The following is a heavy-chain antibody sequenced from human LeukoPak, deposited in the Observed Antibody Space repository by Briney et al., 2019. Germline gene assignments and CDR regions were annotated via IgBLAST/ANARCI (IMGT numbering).Heavy chain of an antibody. CDR1: GGPFSGYY. J-gene: IGHJ3*02. CDR2: INHSGST. V-gene: IGHV4-34*01. CDR3: ARGGGKRIVMVRGVIGDAFDI. Sequence: SETLSLTCAVYGGPFSGYYWSWIRQPPGKGLEWIGEINHSGSTNDNPSLKSRLTISVDTSKNQFSLKLSSVTAADTAVYYCARGGGKRIVMVRGVIGDAFDIWGQGTMVTVSS. D-gene: IGHD3-10*01.